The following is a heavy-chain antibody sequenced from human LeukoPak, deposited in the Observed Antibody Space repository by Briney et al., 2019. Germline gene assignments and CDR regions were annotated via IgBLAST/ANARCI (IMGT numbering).Heavy chain of an antibody. CDR2: ISHSSGST. D-gene: IGHD2-2*02. Sequence: PGGSLRLSCAASGFTFSSYAMTWVRQAPGRGLEWVATISHSSGSTYYADSVKGRVTISRDNFKNTLHLQMNSLRVEDTAIYYCAKDVPCCSSTICYKGFDYWGQGTLVTVSS. V-gene: IGHV3-23*01. CDR1: GFTFSSYA. CDR3: AKDVPCCSSTICYKGFDY. J-gene: IGHJ4*02.